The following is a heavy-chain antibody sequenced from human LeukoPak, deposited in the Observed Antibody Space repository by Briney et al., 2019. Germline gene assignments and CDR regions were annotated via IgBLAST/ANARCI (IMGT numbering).Heavy chain of an antibody. CDR3: AKDLFGVTSYDY. V-gene: IGHV3-23*01. CDR1: GFTFSSYA. J-gene: IGHJ4*02. Sequence: PGGSLRLSCAASGFTFSSYAMSWVRQAPGKGLELVSAISGSGGSTYYADSVKGRFTISRDNSKNTLYLQMNSLRAEDTAVYYCAKDLFGVTSYDYWGQGTLVTVSS. D-gene: IGHD4-17*01. CDR2: ISGSGGST.